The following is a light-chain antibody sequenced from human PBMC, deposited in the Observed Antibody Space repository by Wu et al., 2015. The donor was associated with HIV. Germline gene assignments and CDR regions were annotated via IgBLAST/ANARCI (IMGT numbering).Light chain of an antibody. CDR2: DAS. J-gene: IGKJ4*01. CDR1: QSVSSK. CDR3: QQYYDWPPVT. Sequence: EIVMTQSPATLSVSPGGRATLSCRASQSVSSKFAWYQQKPGQAPRLLIYDASTRATGIPARFSGTGSGTEFTLTINNMQSEDFAVYFCQQYYDWPPVTFGGGTKVEIK. V-gene: IGKV3-15*01.